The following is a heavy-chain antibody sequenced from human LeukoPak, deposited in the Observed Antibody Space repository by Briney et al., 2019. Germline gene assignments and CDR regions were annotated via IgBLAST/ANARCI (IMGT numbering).Heavy chain of an antibody. Sequence: ASVKVSCKASGGTFSSYAISWVRQAPAQGLEWMGRIIPILGIANYAQKFQGRVTITADKSTSTAYMELSSLRSEDTAVYYCARGRPTPGFDYWGQGTLVTVSS. V-gene: IGHV1-69*04. CDR3: ARGRPTPGFDY. J-gene: IGHJ4*02. CDR1: GGTFSSYA. CDR2: IIPILGIA.